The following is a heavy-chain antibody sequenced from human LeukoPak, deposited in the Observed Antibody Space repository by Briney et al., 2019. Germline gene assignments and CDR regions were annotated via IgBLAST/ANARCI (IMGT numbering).Heavy chain of an antibody. CDR3: ARAASSSRKKWFDP. CDR1: GYTFTGYY. V-gene: IGHV1-2*02. D-gene: IGHD6-13*01. CDR2: INPNSGGT. J-gene: IGHJ5*02. Sequence: ASVKVSRKASGYTFTGYYMHWVRQAPGQGLEWMGWINPNSGGTNYAQKFQGRVTMTRDTSISTAYMELSRLRSDDTAVYYCARAASSSRKKWFDPWGQGTLVTVSS.